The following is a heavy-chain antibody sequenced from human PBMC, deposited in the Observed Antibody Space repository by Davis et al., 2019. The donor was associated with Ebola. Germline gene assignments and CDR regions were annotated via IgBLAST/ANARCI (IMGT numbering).Heavy chain of an antibody. V-gene: IGHV3-72*01. Sequence: GESLKISCVASGFPFSDYYIHWVRQAPGKGLEWLGRSRSKASGYNSEYAASMRDRLSISRDESKTSVYLQMDSLTVEDTAVYYCARADGYNHPADYWGQGTVVTVSS. D-gene: IGHD5-24*01. CDR3: ARADGYNHPADY. CDR2: SRSKASGYNS. J-gene: IGHJ4*02. CDR1: GFPFSDYY.